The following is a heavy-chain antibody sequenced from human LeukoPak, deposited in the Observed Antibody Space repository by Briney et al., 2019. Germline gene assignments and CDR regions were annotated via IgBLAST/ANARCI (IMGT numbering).Heavy chain of an antibody. Sequence: PGGSLRLSCAASGFTFSSYSMNWVRQAPGKGLEWVSSISSSSSYIYYADSVKGRFTISRDNAKNSLYLQMNSLRAEDTAVYYCASDKYSSSWPNPFHYWGQGTLVTVSS. CDR1: GFTFSSYS. D-gene: IGHD6-13*01. CDR3: ASDKYSSSWPNPFHY. J-gene: IGHJ4*02. CDR2: ISSSSSYI. V-gene: IGHV3-21*01.